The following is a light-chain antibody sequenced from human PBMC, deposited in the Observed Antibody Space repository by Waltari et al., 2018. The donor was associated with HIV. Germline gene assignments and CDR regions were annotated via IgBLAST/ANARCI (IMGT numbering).Light chain of an antibody. V-gene: IGLV3-27*01. CDR3: YSATDDVQV. CDR1: LLPRTF. CDR2: KDN. J-gene: IGLJ2*01. Sequence: SLELTQPSSVTVSPGQTAILTCSGDLLPRTFVRWFQHKQGQAPLLIIFKDNLRPKGIPDRFSGSSSGTTVTLTITGAQDDDEADYFCYSATDDVQVFGGGTRLTVL.